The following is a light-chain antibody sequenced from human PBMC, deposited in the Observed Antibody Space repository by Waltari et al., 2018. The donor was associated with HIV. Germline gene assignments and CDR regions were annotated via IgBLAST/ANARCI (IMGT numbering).Light chain of an antibody. V-gene: IGKV1-5*03. Sequence: DIQMTQSPSTLSASVGDRVTITCRASQSISDWLAWYQQKPGQAPKLLIYKASNLKSGVPSRFSGSGSGTQFTLTISSLQPDDFATYYYQQYNFYGTFGQGTKVEIK. CDR1: QSISDW. CDR3: QQYNFYGT. J-gene: IGKJ1*01. CDR2: KAS.